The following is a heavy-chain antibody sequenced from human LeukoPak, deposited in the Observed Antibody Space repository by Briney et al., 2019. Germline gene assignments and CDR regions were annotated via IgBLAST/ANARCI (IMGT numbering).Heavy chain of an antibody. CDR1: GFTFSSYW. V-gene: IGHV3-7*01. D-gene: IGHD3-22*01. Sequence: GGSLRLSCTASGFTFSSYWMSWVRQAPGKGLEWVADIKQDGSEEYYVDSVKGRFSISRDNAKNSMYLQMNSLRAEDTAVYYCARDAAYYYESSGYPTYYFDYWGQGTLVTVSS. CDR2: IKQDGSEE. CDR3: ARDAAYYYESSGYPTYYFDY. J-gene: IGHJ4*02.